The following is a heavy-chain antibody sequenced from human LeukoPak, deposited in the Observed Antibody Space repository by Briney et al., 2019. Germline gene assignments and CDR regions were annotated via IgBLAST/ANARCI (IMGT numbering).Heavy chain of an antibody. CDR1: GFDFSDYA. CDR3: ARDLQSRTTSAFDH. CDR2: IWYDGSET. D-gene: IGHD1-1*01. Sequence: GGSLKLSCAASGFDFSDYAMHWVRQSPAKGLEWVAVIWYDGSETYSADSVKGRFTISRDNSKNTLYLQMTSLRVDDTAVYYCARDLQSRTTSAFDHWGQGTLVIVSS. J-gene: IGHJ4*02. V-gene: IGHV3-33*01.